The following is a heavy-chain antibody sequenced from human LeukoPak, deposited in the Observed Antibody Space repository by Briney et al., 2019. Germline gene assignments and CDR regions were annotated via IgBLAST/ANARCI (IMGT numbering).Heavy chain of an antibody. CDR2: IYVTGT. CDR3: ARGGGVVRGVIPAY. Sequence: PSETLSLTCTVSGGSIGTYYWSWVRQSPGTGLEWIGYIYVTGTRYNPYLQSRVTISVDRSRNQFFLKMTSVTAADTAVYYCARGGGVVRGVIPAYWGQGTLVTVSS. V-gene: IGHV4-4*09. CDR1: GGSIGTYY. J-gene: IGHJ4*02. D-gene: IGHD3-10*01.